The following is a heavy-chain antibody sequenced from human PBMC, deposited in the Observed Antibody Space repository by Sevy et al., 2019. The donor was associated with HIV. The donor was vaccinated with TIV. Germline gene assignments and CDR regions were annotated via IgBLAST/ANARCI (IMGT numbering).Heavy chain of an antibody. J-gene: IGHJ6*03. Sequence: ASVKVSCKASGGTFSSYAISWVRQAPGQGLEWMGGIIPIFGTANYAQKFQGRVTITARKSTSTAYMELSSLRSEDTAVYYCARDREGYCSSTSCYDMDVWGKGTTVTVSS. CDR3: ARDREGYCSSTSCYDMDV. CDR1: GGTFSSYA. V-gene: IGHV1-69*06. CDR2: IIPIFGTA. D-gene: IGHD2-2*01.